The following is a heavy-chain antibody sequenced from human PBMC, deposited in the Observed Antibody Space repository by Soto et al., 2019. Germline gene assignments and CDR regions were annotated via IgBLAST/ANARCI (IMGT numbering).Heavy chain of an antibody. CDR3: ARTPGPEVAASLEYYYFSGMDV. CDR1: GYSFTSYW. D-gene: IGHD2-15*01. V-gene: IGHV5-51*01. J-gene: IGHJ6*02. CDR2: IHPGGSDT. Sequence: GESLKISCEASGYSFTSYWIGWVRQMPGKGLEWMGIIHPGGSDTKYSPSFQGQVTISVDKSITTAYLQWSSLKASDTAMYYCARTPGPEVAASLEYYYFSGMDVWGQGTTVTVPS.